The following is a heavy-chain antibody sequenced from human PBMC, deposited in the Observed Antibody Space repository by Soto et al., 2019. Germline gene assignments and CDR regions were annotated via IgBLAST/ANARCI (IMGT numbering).Heavy chain of an antibody. CDR2: IYYSGST. J-gene: IGHJ6*02. Sequence: PSETLSLTCAVSGGSISSGGYSWSWIRQPPGKGLEWIGYIYYSGSTYCNPSLKSRITISADTSKNQFSMKLSSVTAADTAVYFCVRGQPHRITIFEVVIRSYDYGMDVWGQGTTVTVSS. D-gene: IGHD3-3*01. CDR3: VRGQPHRITIFEVVIRSYDYGMDV. CDR1: GGSISSGGYS. V-gene: IGHV4-30-2*01.